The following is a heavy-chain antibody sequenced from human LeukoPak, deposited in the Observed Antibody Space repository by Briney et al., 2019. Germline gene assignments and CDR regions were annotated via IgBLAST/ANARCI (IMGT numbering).Heavy chain of an antibody. Sequence: SETLSLTCTVSGGSISSSSYYWGWIRQPPGKGLEWIGSIYYSGSTYYNPSLKSRVTISVDTSKNQFSLKLSSVTAADTAVYYCARGRPKGYSSSWYAFPVHLPNWFDPWGQGTLVTVSS. CDR2: IYYSGST. CDR3: ARGRPKGYSSSWYAFPVHLPNWFDP. CDR1: GGSISSSSYY. J-gene: IGHJ5*02. V-gene: IGHV4-39*01. D-gene: IGHD6-13*01.